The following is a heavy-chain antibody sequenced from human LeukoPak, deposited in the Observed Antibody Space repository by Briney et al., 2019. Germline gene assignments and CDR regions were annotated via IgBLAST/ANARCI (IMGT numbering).Heavy chain of an antibody. CDR1: GGSISSGDYY. CDR2: IYYSGST. J-gene: IGHJ6*02. V-gene: IGHV4-30-4*01. D-gene: IGHD5-12*01. CDR3: AREDSGYDLANGMDV. Sequence: SETLSLTCTVSGGSISSGDYYWSWIRQPPGKGLEWIGYIYYSGSTYYNPPLKSRVTISVDTSKNQFSLKLSSVTAADTAVYYCAREDSGYDLANGMDVWGQGTTVTVSS.